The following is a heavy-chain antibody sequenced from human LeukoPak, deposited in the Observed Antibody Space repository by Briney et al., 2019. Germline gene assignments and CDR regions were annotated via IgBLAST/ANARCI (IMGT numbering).Heavy chain of an antibody. CDR3: VGEVESRQMNS. CDR2: ISYDGSFQ. J-gene: IGHJ5*02. CDR1: GFTFSSYA. Sequence: GGSLRLSCAASGFTFSSYAMSWVRQAPGKGLECVAYISYDGSFQYHADSVKGRFTISRDNSKDILYLQMNSLRVDDSATYYCVGEVESRQMNSWGQGTLVTVSS. V-gene: IGHV3-30-3*01. D-gene: IGHD1-1*01.